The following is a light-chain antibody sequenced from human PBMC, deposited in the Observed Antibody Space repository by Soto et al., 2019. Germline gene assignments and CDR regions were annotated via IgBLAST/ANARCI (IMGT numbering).Light chain of an antibody. V-gene: IGLV1-47*01. CDR1: SSNIGRNY. CDR2: RNN. CDR3: AAWDDTLNGQV. J-gene: IGLJ3*02. Sequence: QSVLTQPPSASGTPGQRVSISCSGSSSNIGRNYVYWYQQLPGTAPKLLIQRNNERPSGVPDRFSGSKSGTSVSLAISGLRSEDEATYYCAAWDDTLNGQVFGGGTKVTVL.